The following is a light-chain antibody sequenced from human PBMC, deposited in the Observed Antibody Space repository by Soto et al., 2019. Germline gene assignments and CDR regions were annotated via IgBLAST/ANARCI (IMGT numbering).Light chain of an antibody. V-gene: IGKV3-15*01. CDR2: GAS. CDR1: QSVSSN. J-gene: IGKJ4*01. CDR3: QQYHHWPVT. Sequence: EIVMTQSPATLSVSPGERATLSCRASQSVSSNLAWYQHTPGQAPRLLISGASTGATGLPSRFSGSGSGTDFTLTINGLQSEDVAVYYCQQYHHWPVTFGGGTKVDIK.